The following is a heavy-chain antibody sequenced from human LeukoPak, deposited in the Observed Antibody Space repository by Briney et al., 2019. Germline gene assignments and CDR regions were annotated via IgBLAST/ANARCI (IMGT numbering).Heavy chain of an antibody. CDR2: INHGGST. CDR1: GGSISSYY. V-gene: IGHV4-34*01. D-gene: IGHD4-23*01. J-gene: IGHJ1*01. CDR3: ARYLDYGGNSRVFQH. Sequence: SSETLSLTCTVSGGSISSYYWTWIRQPPGKGLEWIGEINHGGSTNYNPSLKSRVTISIDTSKNQFSLKLSSVTAADTAFYYCARYLDYGGNSRVFQHWGQGTLVTVSS.